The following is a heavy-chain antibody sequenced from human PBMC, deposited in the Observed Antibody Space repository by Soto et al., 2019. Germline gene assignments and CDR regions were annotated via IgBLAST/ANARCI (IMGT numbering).Heavy chain of an antibody. V-gene: IGHV3-15*01. J-gene: IGHJ5*02. D-gene: IGHD3-10*01. CDR3: TTEDTMVRGVMRFDP. Sequence: GESLKISCAASGFTFSNAWMSWVRQAPGKGLEWVGRIKSKTDGGTTDYAAPVKGRFTISRDDSKNTLYLQMNSLKTEDTAVYYCTTEDTMVRGVMRFDPWGQGTLVTVSS. CDR1: GFTFSNAW. CDR2: IKSKTDGGTT.